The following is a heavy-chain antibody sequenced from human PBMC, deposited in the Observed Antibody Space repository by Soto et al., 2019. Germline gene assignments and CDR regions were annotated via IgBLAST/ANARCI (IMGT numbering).Heavy chain of an antibody. V-gene: IGHV3-64*01. CDR3: ARRARQDFYYMDV. CDR2: ISSNGVGT. J-gene: IGHJ6*03. CDR1: GFTLSGYA. D-gene: IGHD6-6*01. Sequence: EVQLAESGGGLAQPGGSLRLSCATSGFTLSGYAMDWVRQAPGKGLEYVSGISSNGVGTYYANSVQGRFTISRDNSKNTVYLQMGSLRPEDMAVYYCARRARQDFYYMDVLGKGTTVTVS.